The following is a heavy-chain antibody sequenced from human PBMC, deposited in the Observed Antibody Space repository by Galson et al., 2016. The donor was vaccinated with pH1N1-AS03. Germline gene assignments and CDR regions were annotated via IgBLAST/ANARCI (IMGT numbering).Heavy chain of an antibody. D-gene: IGHD2-8*01. J-gene: IGHJ1*01. CDR1: GASFSSCA. CDR3: ARDGPGMVRANAH. CDR2: IIPIFGKP. V-gene: IGHV1-69*13. Sequence: SVKVSCKASGASFSSCAFTWVRLAPGQGLEWMGGIIPIFGKPQYAQKFQGRVTITADESTTTVYIDFSSLISDDTAMYYCARDGPGMVRANAHWGQGTLVTVSS.